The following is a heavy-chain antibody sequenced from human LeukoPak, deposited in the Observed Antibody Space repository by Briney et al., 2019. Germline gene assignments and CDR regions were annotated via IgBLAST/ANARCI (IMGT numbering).Heavy chain of an antibody. V-gene: IGHV3-48*03. J-gene: IGHJ6*02. D-gene: IGHD5-24*01. CDR2: ISSSGSTI. Sequence: PGGSLRLSCAASGFTFSSYEMNWVRQAPGKGLEWVSYISSSGSTIYYADSVKGRFTISRDNGKNSLYLEMNSLRAEDTAVYYCAREAERWIKFGNFYFYGMDVWGQGTTVTVSS. CDR1: GFTFSSYE. CDR3: AREAERWIKFGNFYFYGMDV.